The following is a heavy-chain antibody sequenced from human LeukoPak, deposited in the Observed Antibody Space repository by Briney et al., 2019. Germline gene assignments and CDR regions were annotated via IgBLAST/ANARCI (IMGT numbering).Heavy chain of an antibody. J-gene: IGHJ4*02. CDR1: GFTFSSYW. CDR2: IKQDGSEK. CDR3: ARDYYDSSGYCFDY. V-gene: IGHV3-7*01. Sequence: GGSLRLSCAASGFTFSSYWMSWVRQAPGKGLEWVANIKQDGSEKYYVDSVKGRFTISRDNAKNPLYLQMNSLRAEDTAVYYCARDYYDSSGYCFDYWGQGTLVTVSS. D-gene: IGHD3-22*01.